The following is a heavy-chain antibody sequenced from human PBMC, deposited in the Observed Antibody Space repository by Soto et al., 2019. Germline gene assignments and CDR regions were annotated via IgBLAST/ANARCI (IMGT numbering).Heavy chain of an antibody. CDR2: INPNDDST. J-gene: IGHJ4*02. V-gene: IGHV1-46*01. CDR3: ARGPPRHPYSFDC. CDR1: GYTFTNYF. Sequence: ASVKVSCKASGYTFTNYFMHWVRQAPGQGLEWMGIINPNDDSTSYAQKFQGRVTMTSDTSTSTVYMELSSRRAEDTAGDYCARGPPRHPYSFDCWGRGPRVPVPQ.